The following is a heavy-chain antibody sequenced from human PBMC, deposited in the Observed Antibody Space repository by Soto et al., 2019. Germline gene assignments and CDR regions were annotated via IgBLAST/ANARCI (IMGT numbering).Heavy chain of an antibody. J-gene: IGHJ4*02. CDR1: GGSISSYY. D-gene: IGHD3-10*01. Sequence: TSETLSLTCTVSGGSISSYYWSWIRQPPGKGLERIGYIYYSGSTNYNPSLKSRVTISVDTSKNQFSLKLSFVTAADTAVYYCARAYGSGSYWPFDYWGQGTLVTVSS. V-gene: IGHV4-59*08. CDR2: IYYSGST. CDR3: ARAYGSGSYWPFDY.